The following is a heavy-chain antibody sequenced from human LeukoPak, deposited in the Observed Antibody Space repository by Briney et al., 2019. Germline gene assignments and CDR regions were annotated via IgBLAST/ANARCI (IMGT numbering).Heavy chain of an antibody. D-gene: IGHD6-19*01. CDR3: AREIVSAVAGNFDY. CDR1: GFNFRSYE. Sequence: GSLRLSCAASGFNFRSYEMNWVRQAPGKGLEWGSYISNTDETRTYADSVKGRFTISRDNAKNSLHLEMNSLRAEDTAVYYCAREIVSAVAGNFDYWGQGTLVTVSS. CDR2: ISNTDETR. J-gene: IGHJ4*02. V-gene: IGHV3-48*03.